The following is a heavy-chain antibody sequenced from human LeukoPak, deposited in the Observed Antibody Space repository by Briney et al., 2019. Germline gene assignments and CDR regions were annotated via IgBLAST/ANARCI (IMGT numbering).Heavy chain of an antibody. CDR2: ISAYNGNT. CDR1: GYTFTSYG. Sequence: GASVKVSCKASGYTFTSYGISWVRQAPGQGLEWMGWISAYNGNTNYAQKLKGRVTMTTDTSTSTAYMELRSLRSDDTAVYYCARYQGRGSSAESDYWGQGTLVTVSS. D-gene: IGHD6-6*01. J-gene: IGHJ4*02. V-gene: IGHV1-18*01. CDR3: ARYQGRGSSAESDY.